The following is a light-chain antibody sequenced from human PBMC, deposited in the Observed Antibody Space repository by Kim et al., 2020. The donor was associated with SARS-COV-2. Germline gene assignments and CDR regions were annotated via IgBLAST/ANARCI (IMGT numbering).Light chain of an antibody. CDR1: QRINNDY. CDR2: GAS. V-gene: IGKV3-20*01. CDR3: QQYGSSWT. Sequence: IVLTQSPGTLSLSPGEGVTLSCRASQRINNDYVAWYQQRPGQSPKLLVYGASTRASGVSDRFSGSGSGTDLTLTISRLEPEDFAVYHCQQYGSSWTFGQGTKVDIK. J-gene: IGKJ1*01.